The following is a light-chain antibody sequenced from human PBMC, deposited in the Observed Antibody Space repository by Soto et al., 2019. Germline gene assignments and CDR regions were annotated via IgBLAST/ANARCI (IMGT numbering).Light chain of an antibody. CDR1: QSISRN. CDR2: PAS. CDR3: QQLHTYNT. Sequence: IQMTQSPSSLSASVGDRVTITCRASQSISRNLNWYQQKPGKAPELLIYPASTLQSGVSSRFSGSGSGTEFTLTISSLQPEDLATYYCQQLHTYNTFGQGTRLEIK. V-gene: IGKV1-9*01. J-gene: IGKJ5*01.